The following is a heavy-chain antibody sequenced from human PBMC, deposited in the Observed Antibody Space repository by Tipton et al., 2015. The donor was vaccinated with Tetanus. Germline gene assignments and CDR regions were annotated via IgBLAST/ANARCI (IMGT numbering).Heavy chain of an antibody. CDR1: GGSMSGSGHY. CDR3: AFLPKHWLVPSFDP. D-gene: IGHD6-19*01. J-gene: IGHJ5*02. Sequence: TLSLTCIVSGGSMSGSGHYGAWVRQSPGKGLEWIGSISYSGRTYYSPSLKSRVTMSVDTSKKDFSVRLGSVTAADTAVYYCAFLPKHWLVPSFDPWGQGTLVTASP. V-gene: IGHV4-39*02. CDR2: ISYSGRT.